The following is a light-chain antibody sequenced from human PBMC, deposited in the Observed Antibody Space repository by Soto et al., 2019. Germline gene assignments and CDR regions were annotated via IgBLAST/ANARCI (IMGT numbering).Light chain of an antibody. J-gene: IGKJ2*01. CDR2: GAS. CDR3: LRYGDSPPAYT. Sequence: EIVLTQSPGTVSLSPGERATLSCRASQSVSSRNLAWYRQKPGQAPSLLIFGASNRATGIPDRFSGSGSVTDFTLTISRLEPADCAVYYCLRYGDSPPAYTFGQGTKLEIK. CDR1: QSVSSRN. V-gene: IGKV3-20*01.